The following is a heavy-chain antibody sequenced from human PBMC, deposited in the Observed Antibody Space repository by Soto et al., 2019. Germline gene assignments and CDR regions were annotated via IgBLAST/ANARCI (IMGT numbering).Heavy chain of an antibody. CDR2: MSGSGGST. D-gene: IGHD2-2*02. Sequence: PGGSLRLSCAASGFTFSSDAMSWVRQAPGKGLEWVSAMSGSGGSTYYADSVKGRFTISRDNSKNTLYLQMNSLRAEDTAVYYCAKDQGYCSSTSCYNLSGVYYYYYGMDVWGQGTTVTVSS. CDR3: AKDQGYCSSTSCYNLSGVYYYYYGMDV. CDR1: GFTFSSDA. J-gene: IGHJ6*02. V-gene: IGHV3-23*01.